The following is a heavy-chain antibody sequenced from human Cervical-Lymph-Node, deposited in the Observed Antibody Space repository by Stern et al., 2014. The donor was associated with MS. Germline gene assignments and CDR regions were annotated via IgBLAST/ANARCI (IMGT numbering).Heavy chain of an antibody. CDR2: IKEDGNVK. CDR1: GFSFSGYW. J-gene: IGHJ4*02. V-gene: IGHV3-7*01. D-gene: IGHD5-24*01. CDR3: ARDIFKMDN. Sequence: EVQLVESGGGLVQPGGSLRLSCAASGFSFSGYWMSWVRQAPGEGLEWVANIKEDGNVKYYVDSVKGRFTISRDNAKNSLYLQMNSLRAEDTAMYYCARDIFKMDNWGQGTLVTVSS.